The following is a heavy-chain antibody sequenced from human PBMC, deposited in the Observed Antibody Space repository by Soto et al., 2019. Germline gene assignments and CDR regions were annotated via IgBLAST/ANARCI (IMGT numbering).Heavy chain of an antibody. CDR2: ISYDGSNK. CDR1: GFTFSSYA. V-gene: IGHV3-30-3*01. D-gene: IGHD5-12*01. CDR3: ARVPSDGYNGSFGY. J-gene: IGHJ4*02. Sequence: GGSLRHSCAASGFTFSSYATHWFRHAPGKGLEWVAVISYDGSNKYYADSVKGRFTISRDNSKNTLYLQMNSLRAEDTAVYYCARVPSDGYNGSFGYWGQGTLVTVSS.